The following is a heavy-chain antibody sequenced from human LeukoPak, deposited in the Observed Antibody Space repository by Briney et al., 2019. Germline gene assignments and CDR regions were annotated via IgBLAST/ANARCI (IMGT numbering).Heavy chain of an antibody. CDR3: AREWPLRHEGGYFDY. Sequence: GGSLRLSCAASGFTFSSYGMHWVRQAPGKGLEWVATIWYDGSNEDYGDSVKGRFTISRDNSKNTLYREMNSLRAEDTAVYYCAREWPLRHEGGYFDYWGQGTLVTVSS. D-gene: IGHD5-12*01. V-gene: IGHV3-33*01. CDR2: IWYDGSNE. CDR1: GFTFSSYG. J-gene: IGHJ4*02.